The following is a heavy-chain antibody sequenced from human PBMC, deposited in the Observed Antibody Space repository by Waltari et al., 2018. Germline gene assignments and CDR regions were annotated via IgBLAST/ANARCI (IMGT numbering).Heavy chain of an antibody. V-gene: IGHV1-24*01. CDR3: ATEQSGDYVWGSYRLGWFDP. Sequence: QVQLVQSGAEVKKPGASVKVSCKVSGYTLTELSMHWERQAPGKGLEWMGGFEPEDGETIYAQKFQGRVTMTEDTSTDTAYMELSSLRSEDTAVYYCATEQSGDYVWGSYRLGWFDPWGQGTLVTVSS. CDR1: GYTLTELS. CDR2: FEPEDGET. D-gene: IGHD3-16*02. J-gene: IGHJ5*02.